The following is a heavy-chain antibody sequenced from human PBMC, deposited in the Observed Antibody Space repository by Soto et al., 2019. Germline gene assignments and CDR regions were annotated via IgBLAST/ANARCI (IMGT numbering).Heavy chain of an antibody. CDR3: AKVRVPWDDVPYFDY. CDR1: GFTFSSYA. J-gene: IGHJ4*02. Sequence: EVQLLESGGGLVQPGGSLRLSCAASGFTFSSYAMSWFRQAPGKGLEWVSTISGSGGSTYYADSVKGRFTISRDNSKNTLYLQMNSLRAEDTAVYYCAKVRVPWDDVPYFDYWGQGTLVTVSS. V-gene: IGHV3-23*01. CDR2: ISGSGGST. D-gene: IGHD1-1*01.